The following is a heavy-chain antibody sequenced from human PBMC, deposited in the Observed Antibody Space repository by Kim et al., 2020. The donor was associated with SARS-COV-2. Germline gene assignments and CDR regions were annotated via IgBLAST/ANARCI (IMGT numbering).Heavy chain of an antibody. D-gene: IGHD3-22*01. J-gene: IGHJ3*02. Sequence: AQGFTGRFVFSLDTSVSTAYLQISSLKAEDTAVYYCARDPAYDRDAFDIWGQGTMVTVSS. CDR3: ARDPAYDRDAFDI. V-gene: IGHV7-4-1*02.